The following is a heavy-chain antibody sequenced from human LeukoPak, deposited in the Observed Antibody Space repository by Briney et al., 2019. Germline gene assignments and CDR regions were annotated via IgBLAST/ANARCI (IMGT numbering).Heavy chain of an antibody. V-gene: IGHV3-30-3*01. J-gene: IGHJ4*02. CDR3: ARARYSGSYFDY. D-gene: IGHD1-26*01. CDR1: GFTFSSYA. CDR2: ISYDGSNK. Sequence: PGGSLRLSCAASGFTFSSYAMHWVRQAPGKGLEWVAVISYDGSNKYYADSVKGRFTISRDNSKSTLYLQMNSLRAEDTAVYYCARARYSGSYFDYWGQGTLVTVSS.